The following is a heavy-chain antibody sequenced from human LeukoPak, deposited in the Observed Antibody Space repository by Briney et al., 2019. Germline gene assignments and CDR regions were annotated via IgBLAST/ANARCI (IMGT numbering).Heavy chain of an antibody. J-gene: IGHJ4*02. D-gene: IGHD1-26*01. CDR2: IKPDGSEK. CDR3: ARDKIVGATMFDY. CDR1: GFTFSSYW. Sequence: GGSLRLSCAASGFTFSSYWMTWVRQAPGKGLEWVANIKPDGSEKYFVDSVKGRFTISRDNAKNSLYLQMNSLRAVDAAVYYCARDKIVGATMFDYWGQGTLVTVSS. V-gene: IGHV3-7*01.